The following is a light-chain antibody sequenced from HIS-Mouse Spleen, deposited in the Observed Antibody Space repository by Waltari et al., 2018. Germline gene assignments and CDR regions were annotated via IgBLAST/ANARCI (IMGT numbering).Light chain of an antibody. Sequence: EIVLTQSPATLSLSPGERATLSCRASQSVNSYLAWYQQKPGQAPRLLIYDSSNRATGSPARFSGSGSGTDFTRTISSLEPEDFAVYYCQQRSKLTFGGGTKVEIK. CDR1: QSVNSY. V-gene: IGKV3-11*01. CDR3: QQRSKLT. CDR2: DSS. J-gene: IGKJ4*01.